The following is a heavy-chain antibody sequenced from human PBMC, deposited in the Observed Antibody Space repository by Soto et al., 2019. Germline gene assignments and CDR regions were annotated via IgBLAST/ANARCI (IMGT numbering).Heavy chain of an antibody. V-gene: IGHV3-30*18. D-gene: IGHD2-8*01. J-gene: IGHJ6*02. Sequence: QVQLVESGGGVVQPGESLRLSCAASEFTFSSYAMHWVRQAPGKGLEWVAVVSNDGSNKYYADSVKGRFTISRDNSKNTLNLQMNSLRAEDTGVYYCAKAQSTNSRSYHGLDVSGQGTTVTVSS. CDR3: AKAQSTNSRSYHGLDV. CDR2: VSNDGSNK. CDR1: EFTFSSYA.